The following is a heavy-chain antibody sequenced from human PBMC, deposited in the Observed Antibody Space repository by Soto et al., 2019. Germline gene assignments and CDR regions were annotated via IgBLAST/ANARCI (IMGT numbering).Heavy chain of an antibody. CDR2: INPSGGST. CDR1: GYTFTSYY. D-gene: IGHD3-9*01. CDR3: ARDFRLYYDILTGPMDV. V-gene: IGHV1-46*01. J-gene: IGHJ6*02. Sequence: ASVKVSCKASGYTFTSYYMHWVRHAPGQGLEWMGIINPSGGSTSYGQKFQGRVTMTRDTSTSTVYMELSSLRSEDTAVYYCARDFRLYYDILTGPMDVWGQGTTVTVSS.